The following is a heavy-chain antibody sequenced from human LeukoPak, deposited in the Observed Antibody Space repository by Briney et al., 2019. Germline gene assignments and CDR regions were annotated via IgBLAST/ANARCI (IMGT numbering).Heavy chain of an antibody. J-gene: IGHJ4*02. CDR3: AKDVDRVRTMYFDD. D-gene: IGHD1-7*01. CDR2: VSSSGGST. V-gene: IGHV3-23*01. CDR1: GFTFSSYV. Sequence: GGSLRLSCAASGFTFSSYVMNWVRQAPGKGLEWVSGVSSSGGSTYYADSVKGRFTISRDNSKNTLYLQTNSLRAEDTALYYCAKDVDRVRTMYFDDWGQGTLVTVSS.